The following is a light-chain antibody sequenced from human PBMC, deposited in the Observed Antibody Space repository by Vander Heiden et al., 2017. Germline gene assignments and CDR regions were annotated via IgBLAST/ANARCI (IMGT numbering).Light chain of an antibody. CDR1: RSNLGAGDH. CDR2: GHS. CDR3: QSYDSSLSGWV. Sequence: QSVLTRPPPVPRAPGQRVTVPWPETRSNLGAGDHVHRFQQHPGTAPKLLIYGHSNRPSGVPDRFSRSKSGTSASLAITGLQAEDEADYYCQSYDSSLSGWVFGGGTKLTVL. V-gene: IGLV1-40*01. J-gene: IGLJ3*02.